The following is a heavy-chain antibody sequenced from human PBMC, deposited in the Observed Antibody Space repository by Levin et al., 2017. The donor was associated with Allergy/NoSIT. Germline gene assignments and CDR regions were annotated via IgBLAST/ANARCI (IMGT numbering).Heavy chain of an antibody. CDR2: ISGSGGST. D-gene: IGHD4-17*01. Sequence: GGSLRLSCAASGFTFSSYAMSWVRQAPGKGLEWVSAISGSGGSTYYADSVKGRFTISRDNSKNTLYLQMNSLRAEDTAVYYCALNYGDYFWYFDLWGRGTLVTVSS. CDR3: ALNYGDYFWYFDL. CDR1: GFTFSSYA. V-gene: IGHV3-23*01. J-gene: IGHJ2*01.